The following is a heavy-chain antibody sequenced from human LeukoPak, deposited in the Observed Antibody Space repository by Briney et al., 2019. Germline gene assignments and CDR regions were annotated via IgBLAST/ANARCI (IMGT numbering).Heavy chain of an antibody. V-gene: IGHV3-23*01. CDR1: GFTFSSYA. D-gene: IGHD3-22*01. J-gene: IGHJ4*02. Sequence: PGGSLRLSCAASGFTFSSYAMSWVRQAPGKGLEWVSAISGRGGSTYYADSVKGRFTISRDNSKNTLYLQMNSLRAEDTAVYYCAKSKQYYYDSSGYGYVLDYWGQGTLVTVSS. CDR3: AKSKQYYYDSSGYGYVLDY. CDR2: ISGRGGST.